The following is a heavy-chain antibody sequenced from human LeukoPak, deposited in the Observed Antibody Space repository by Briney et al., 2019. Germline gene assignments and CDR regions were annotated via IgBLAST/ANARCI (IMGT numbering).Heavy chain of an antibody. V-gene: IGHV4-39*01. CDR3: ARGPFYYYDSSGYPFDY. Sequence: KTSETLSLTCTVSGGSISSSSYYWGWIRQPPGKGLEWIGSIYYSGSTYYNPSLKSRVTISVDTSKNQFSLKLNSVSAADTAVYYCARGPFYYYDSSGYPFDYWGQGTLVTVSS. J-gene: IGHJ4*02. D-gene: IGHD3-22*01. CDR1: GGSISSSSYY. CDR2: IYYSGST.